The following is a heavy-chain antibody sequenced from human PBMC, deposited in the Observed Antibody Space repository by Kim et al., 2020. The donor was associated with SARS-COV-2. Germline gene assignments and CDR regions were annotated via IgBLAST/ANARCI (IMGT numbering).Heavy chain of an antibody. J-gene: IGHJ6*02. D-gene: IGHD3-10*01. CDR1: GGSFSGYY. CDR2: INHSGST. V-gene: IGHV4-34*01. CDR3: ARLRTLNPRHGDQYGSGRFFYGMDV. Sequence: SETLSLTCAVYGGSFSGYYWSWIRQPPGKGLEWIGEINHSGSTNYNPSLKSRVTISVDTSKNQFSLKLSSVTAADTAVYYCARLRTLNPRHGDQYGSGRFFYGMDVWGQGTTVTVSS.